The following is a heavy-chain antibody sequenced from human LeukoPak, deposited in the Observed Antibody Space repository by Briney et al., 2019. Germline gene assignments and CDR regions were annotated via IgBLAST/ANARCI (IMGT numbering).Heavy chain of an antibody. J-gene: IGHJ6*04. CDR2: ISGYNVNT. D-gene: IGHD1-1*01. CDR1: GYTFTSYG. V-gene: IGHV1-18*04. CDR3: ARDQYSWNPWEYGMDV. Sequence: ASVKVSCKASGYTFTSYGISWVRQAPGQGLEWMGWISGYNVNTNYAQKLQGRVTMTTDTSTSTAYMELGSLRSDDTAVYYCARDQYSWNPWEYGMDVWGKGTTATVSS.